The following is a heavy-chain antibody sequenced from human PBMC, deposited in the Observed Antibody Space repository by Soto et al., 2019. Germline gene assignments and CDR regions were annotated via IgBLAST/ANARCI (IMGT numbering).Heavy chain of an antibody. J-gene: IGHJ5*02. D-gene: IGHD5-18*01. CDR2: ISPYNGNT. Sequence: QVQLVQSGAEVKKPGASVKVSCKASGYTFTSYGISWVRQAPGQGLEWMGWISPYNGNTNYAQKRQRRGTMTTDTSTNTAYMELRSLRSDDTAVYYCARDGRGTAMFFTAADWFDPWGQGTLVTVSS. V-gene: IGHV1-18*01. CDR1: GYTFTSYG. CDR3: ARDGRGTAMFFTAADWFDP.